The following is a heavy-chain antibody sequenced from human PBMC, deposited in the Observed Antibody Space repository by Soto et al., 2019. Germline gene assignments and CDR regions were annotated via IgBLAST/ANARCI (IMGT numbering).Heavy chain of an antibody. J-gene: IGHJ6*03. CDR2: INHSGST. CDR3: ARGRGTMVRGVTYDYYYMDV. CDR1: GGSFSGYY. Sequence: QVQLQQWGAGLLKPSETLSLTCAVYGGSFSGYYWSWIRQPPGKWLEWFGEINHSGSTNYNPSLKSRVTISVDTSKNQVSLKLSSVTAADTAVYYCARGRGTMVRGVTYDYYYMDVWGKGTTVTVSS. V-gene: IGHV4-34*01. D-gene: IGHD3-10*01.